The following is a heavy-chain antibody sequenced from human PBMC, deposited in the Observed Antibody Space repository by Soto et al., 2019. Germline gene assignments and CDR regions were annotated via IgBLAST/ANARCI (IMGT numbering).Heavy chain of an antibody. D-gene: IGHD6-19*01. CDR2: INWNGGST. Sequence: PGGSLRLSYAASGFTFDDYGMSWVRQAPGKGLEWVSGINWNGGSTGYADSVKGRFTISRDNAKNSLYLQMNSLRAEDTALYYCARDGEQWLDRGWFDPWGQGTLVTVSS. CDR1: GFTFDDYG. J-gene: IGHJ5*02. CDR3: ARDGEQWLDRGWFDP. V-gene: IGHV3-20*03.